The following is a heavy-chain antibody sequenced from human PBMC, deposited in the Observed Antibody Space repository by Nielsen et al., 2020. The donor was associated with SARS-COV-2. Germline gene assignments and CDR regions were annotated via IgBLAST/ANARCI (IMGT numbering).Heavy chain of an antibody. Sequence: SETLSLTCTVSGGSISSSSYYWGWIRQPPGKGLEWIGSIYYSGSTYYNPSLKSRVTISVDTSKNQFSLKLSSVTAADTAVYYCARLERITIFGVVPNWFDPWGQGTLVTVSS. CDR1: GGSISSSSYY. CDR2: IYYSGST. V-gene: IGHV4-39*01. D-gene: IGHD3-3*01. J-gene: IGHJ5*02. CDR3: ARLERITIFGVVPNWFDP.